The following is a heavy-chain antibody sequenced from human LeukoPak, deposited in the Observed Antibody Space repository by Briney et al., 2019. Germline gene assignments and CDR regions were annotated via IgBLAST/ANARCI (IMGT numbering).Heavy chain of an antibody. CDR2: MKQDGSEK. D-gene: IGHD4-11*01. J-gene: IGHJ4*02. CDR3: AREAYSDYSFDY. CDR1: GFPFSSYW. Sequence: GGSLRLSCAASGFPFSSYWMSLVRQTPGKGLEWVANMKQDGSEKNYVDSMKGRFSISRDNAKNSLYLQMNSLRAEDTAVYYCAREAYSDYSFDYWGQGTLVTVSS. V-gene: IGHV3-7*01.